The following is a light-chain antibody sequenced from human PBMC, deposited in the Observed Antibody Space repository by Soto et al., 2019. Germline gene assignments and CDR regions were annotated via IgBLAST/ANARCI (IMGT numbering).Light chain of an antibody. CDR3: QQYNSYPWT. CDR2: KAS. J-gene: IGKJ1*01. CDR1: QSINSW. Sequence: DIQMTQSPSTLSASVGDIVTITCRASQSINSWLAWYQQKPGKAPNLLIYKASSLESGVPSRFSGSASGTEFTLTISSLQPDDFATYYCQQYNSYPWTFGQGTKVEIK. V-gene: IGKV1-5*03.